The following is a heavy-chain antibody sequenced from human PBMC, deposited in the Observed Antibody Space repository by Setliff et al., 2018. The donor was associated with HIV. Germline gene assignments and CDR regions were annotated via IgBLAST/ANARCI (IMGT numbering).Heavy chain of an antibody. CDR2: INPKSDGT. CDR3: ARVSSGSYRGLLD. J-gene: IGHJ4*02. D-gene: IGHD1-26*01. Sequence: GASVKVSCKASGYSFTDYYIHWVRQAPGQGLEWMGWINPKSDGTNYAQKFQGWITMTRDTSISTAYMELSRLRSDDTAVYYCARVSSGSYRGLLDWGQGTLVTVSS. CDR1: GYSFTDYY. V-gene: IGHV1-2*04.